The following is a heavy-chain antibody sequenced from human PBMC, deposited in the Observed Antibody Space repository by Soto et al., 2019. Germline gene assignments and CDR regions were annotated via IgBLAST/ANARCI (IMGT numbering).Heavy chain of an antibody. D-gene: IGHD6-13*01. CDR3: ARAGDSSSWTRYYYYGMDV. J-gene: IGHJ6*02. V-gene: IGHV4-38-2*01. CDR1: GYSISSGYD. CDR2: IYHSGST. Sequence: TLSLTCAVSGYSISSGYDWGWSRGPPGNGGEWIGSIYHSGSTYYNPSLKSRVTISVDTSKNQFSLKLSSVTAADTAVYYCARAGDSSSWTRYYYYGMDVWGQGTTVTVSS.